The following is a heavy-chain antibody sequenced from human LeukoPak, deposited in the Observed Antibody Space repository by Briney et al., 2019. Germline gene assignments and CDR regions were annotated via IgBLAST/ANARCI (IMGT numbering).Heavy chain of an antibody. CDR2: IYSSGRT. D-gene: IGHD3-22*01. V-gene: IGHV4-61*02. CDR1: GGSIISGSYY. J-gene: IGHJ5*02. Sequence: PSESLSLTCTVSGGSIISGSYYWGWIRQPAGKGLEWIGRIYSSGRTNYKSSLNSRVSISMDTSKNQFSLKLSFVTAADTAVYYCARGVDSSGYQYKGFGPWGQGTLVTVSS. CDR3: ARGVDSSGYQYKGFGP.